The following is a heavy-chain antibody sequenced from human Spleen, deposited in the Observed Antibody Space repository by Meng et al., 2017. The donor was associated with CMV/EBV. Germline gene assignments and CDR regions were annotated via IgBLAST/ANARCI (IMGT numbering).Heavy chain of an antibody. Sequence: SCKASGNTFTSPGVNWVRQAPGQGLEWMAWISAYNGHTNYAHKFQGRVTVTADTSTSTAYMELRSLRADDTAVYYCAGGSGWPFFDYWGQGTLVTVSS. D-gene: IGHD6-25*01. CDR3: AGGSGWPFFDY. CDR2: ISAYNGHT. J-gene: IGHJ4*02. V-gene: IGHV1-18*01. CDR1: GNTFTSPG.